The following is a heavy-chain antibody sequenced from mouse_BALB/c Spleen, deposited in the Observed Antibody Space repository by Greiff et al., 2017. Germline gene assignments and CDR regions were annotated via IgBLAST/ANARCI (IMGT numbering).Heavy chain of an antibody. CDR1: GYTFTSYW. D-gene: IGHD2-4*01. CDR3: ARSDYDYDFAY. CDR2: IYPGDGDT. Sequence: QVQLQQSGAELARPGASVKLSCKASGYTFTSYWMQWVKQRPGQGLEWIGAIYPGDGDTRYTQKFKGKATLTADKSSSTAYMQLSSLASEDSAVYYCARSDYDYDFAYWGQGTLVTVSA. V-gene: IGHV1-87*01. J-gene: IGHJ3*01.